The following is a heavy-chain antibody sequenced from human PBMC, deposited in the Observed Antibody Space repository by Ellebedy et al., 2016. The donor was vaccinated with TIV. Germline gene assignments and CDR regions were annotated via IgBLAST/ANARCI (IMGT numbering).Heavy chain of an antibody. CDR1: GGASISTFY. CDR2: IRYSGTT. D-gene: IGHD3-22*01. CDR3: ARGRPQWDSRHYFDY. V-gene: IGHV4-59*01. Sequence: MPSETLSLTCTVSGGASISTFYWTWVRQPPGKGLEWIGNIRYSGTTSYHPSLKSRVAMSVDTSKNQFSLKLSSVTAADTAVYYCARGRPQWDSRHYFDYWGQGTLLTVSS. J-gene: IGHJ4*02.